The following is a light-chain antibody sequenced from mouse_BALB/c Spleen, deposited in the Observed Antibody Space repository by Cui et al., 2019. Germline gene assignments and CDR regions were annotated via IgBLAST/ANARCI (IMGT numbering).Light chain of an antibody. CDR3: QQQSSYPFT. V-gene: IGKV4-55*01. J-gene: IGKJ4*01. Sequence: QIVLTQAPAIRSASLGHKVTLTCSASSSLSYMYWYQQKPGYSPRLLIYNTTTLAYGVPVRFSGSGSGTSYSLKISRMEAEDVATYYCQQQSSYPFTFGSGTKLEIK. CDR1: SSLSY. CDR2: NTT.